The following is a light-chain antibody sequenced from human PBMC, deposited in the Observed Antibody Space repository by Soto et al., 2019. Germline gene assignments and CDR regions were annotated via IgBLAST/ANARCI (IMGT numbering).Light chain of an antibody. Sequence: QSVLTXPPXXXXXXGQRVTISCSGGXXNIGTNHVYWYQHLPGTAPKLLIYRHTLRPSGVPDRFSASKSGTSASLAISGLRSDDEADYYCAAWDDSLSGWVFGGGTKLTVL. CDR3: AAWDDSLSGWV. V-gene: IGLV1-47*01. CDR1: XXNIGTNH. CDR2: RHT. J-gene: IGLJ3*02.